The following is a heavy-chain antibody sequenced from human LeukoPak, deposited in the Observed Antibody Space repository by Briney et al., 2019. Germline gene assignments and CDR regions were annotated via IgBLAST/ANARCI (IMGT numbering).Heavy chain of an antibody. V-gene: IGHV3-23*01. CDR2: ISGSGGGSGGST. CDR1: GFTFSSYA. J-gene: IGHJ4*02. Sequence: GGSLRLSCAASGFTFSSYAMSWVRQTPGKGLEWVSVSVISGSGGGSGGSTYYADSVKGRFTISRDDSKNTLYLQMNNLRVEDTAVYYCAKHRSGIAASGSNYWGQGTLVSVSS. CDR3: AKHRSGIAASGSNY. D-gene: IGHD6-13*01.